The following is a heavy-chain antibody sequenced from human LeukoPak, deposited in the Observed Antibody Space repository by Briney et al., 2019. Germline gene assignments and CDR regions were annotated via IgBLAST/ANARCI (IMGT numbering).Heavy chain of an antibody. Sequence: PGGSLRLSCAASDFTFDDNGISWVRQAPGKGLEWVSGINWNGGSTGYADSVKGRFTISRDNAKNPLYLQMNSLRAEDTALYYCARAGVGADTAMELGYWGQGTLVTVSS. CDR2: INWNGGST. CDR1: DFTFDDNG. CDR3: ARAGVGADTAMELGY. J-gene: IGHJ4*02. V-gene: IGHV3-20*04. D-gene: IGHD5-18*01.